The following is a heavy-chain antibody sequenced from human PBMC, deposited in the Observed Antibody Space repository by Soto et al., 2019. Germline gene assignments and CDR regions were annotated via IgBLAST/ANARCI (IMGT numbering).Heavy chain of an antibody. D-gene: IGHD1-26*01. J-gene: IGHJ6*02. CDR1: GYSVSSNIVT. V-gene: IGHV6-1*01. CDR2: TYYRSQWYD. CDR3: AREPQSGNYFHYYGLDV. Sequence: SQTLSLTCAISGYSVSSNIVTWDWIRQSPSRGLEWLGRTYYRSQWYDDFAVSVKSRITINPDTSKNQFSLQLSSVTPEDTAVYYCAREPQSGNYFHYYGLDVWGQGTTVTVSS.